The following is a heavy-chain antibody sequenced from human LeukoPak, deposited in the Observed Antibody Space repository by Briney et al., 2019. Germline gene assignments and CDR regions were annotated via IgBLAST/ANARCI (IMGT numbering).Heavy chain of an antibody. Sequence: PSETLSLTSTVSGGSISSYYWSWIRQPPGRGLEWIGDIYYSGSTNYNPSLKSRVTISVDTSKNQFSLKLSSVTAADTAVYYCARSSWIQLFYYFDYWGQGTLVTVSS. V-gene: IGHV4-59*01. CDR1: GGSISSYY. J-gene: IGHJ4*02. CDR2: IYYSGST. CDR3: ARSSWIQLFYYFDY. D-gene: IGHD5-18*01.